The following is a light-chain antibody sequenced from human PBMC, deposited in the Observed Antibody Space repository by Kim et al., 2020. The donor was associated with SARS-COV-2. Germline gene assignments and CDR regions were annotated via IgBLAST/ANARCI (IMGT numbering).Light chain of an antibody. Sequence: GQRVTIYCSGSSPNIGGDTVNWYQQLPGAAPKLLIYAVDQRPSGVPDRFSGSNSGTSASLAISGLRSEDEAVYYCAVWDDSLNGPSFGGGTQLTVL. V-gene: IGLV1-44*01. J-gene: IGLJ2*01. CDR2: AVD. CDR1: SPNIGGDT. CDR3: AVWDDSLNGPS.